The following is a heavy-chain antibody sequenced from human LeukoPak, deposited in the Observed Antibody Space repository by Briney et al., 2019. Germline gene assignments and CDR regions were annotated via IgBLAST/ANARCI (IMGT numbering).Heavy chain of an antibody. CDR2: ISISGTPI. Sequence: GGSLRLSCAASGFTFSSCGMNWVRQAPGKGLEWVSYISISGTPIHYADSVKGRFTISRDDAKNSLFLQMNSLRAEDTAVYYCAREKTACGGDCYDSWGQGTLVTVSS. J-gene: IGHJ4*02. CDR3: AREKTACGGDCYDS. CDR1: GFTFSSCG. D-gene: IGHD2-21*01. V-gene: IGHV3-48*03.